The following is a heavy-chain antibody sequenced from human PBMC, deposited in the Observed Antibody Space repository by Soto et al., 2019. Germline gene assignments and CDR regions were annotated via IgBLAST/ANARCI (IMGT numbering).Heavy chain of an antibody. J-gene: IGHJ4*02. D-gene: IGHD4-17*01. V-gene: IGHV4-39*01. CDR1: GGSISSSSYY. Sequence: SETLSLTCTVSGGSISSSSYYWGWIRQPPGKGLEWIGSIYYSGSTYYNPSLKSRVTISVDTSKNQFSLKLSSVTAADTAVYYCARFDYGTFFDYWGQGTLVT. CDR3: ARFDYGTFFDY. CDR2: IYYSGST.